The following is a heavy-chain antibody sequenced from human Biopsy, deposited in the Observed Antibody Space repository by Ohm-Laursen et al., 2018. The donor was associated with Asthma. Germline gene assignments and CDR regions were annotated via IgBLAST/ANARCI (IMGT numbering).Heavy chain of an antibody. Sequence: SLRLSCAASGFTFSSYAMSWVRQTPDRGLERVSVISTSGGSKYYADSVKGRFTLSRDNSKTTLSLQMNSLTEGDTAVYYCVKALGGGDGFDVWGLGTTVTVSS. CDR2: ISTSGGSK. J-gene: IGHJ3*01. V-gene: IGHV3-23*01. CDR3: VKALGGGDGFDV. CDR1: GFTFSSYA.